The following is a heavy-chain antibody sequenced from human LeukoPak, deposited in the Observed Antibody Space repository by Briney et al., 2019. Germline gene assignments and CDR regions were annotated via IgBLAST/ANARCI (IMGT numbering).Heavy chain of an antibody. J-gene: IGHJ4*02. D-gene: IGHD4-17*01. CDR2: ISSSSSYI. CDR3: ARSGYGDIHFDY. V-gene: IGHV3-21*01. Sequence: GGALRLSCAASGFTFSSYSMNWVRRAPGQGLEWVSSISSSSSYIYYADSVKGRLTISRDNAKNSLYLQMNSLRAEDTAVYYCARSGYGDIHFDYWGQGTLVTVSS. CDR1: GFTFSSYS.